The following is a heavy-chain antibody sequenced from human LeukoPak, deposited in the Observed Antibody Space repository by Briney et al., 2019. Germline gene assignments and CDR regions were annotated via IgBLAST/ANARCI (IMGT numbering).Heavy chain of an antibody. Sequence: GGSLRLSCAASGFIFSNYAMSWVRRAPGKGLEWVSVIYSGGNTYYADSVKGRFTISRDNSKNTLYLQMNSLRAEDTAVYYCARDSGTTVGYFDYWGQGTLVTVSS. CDR1: GFIFSNYA. V-gene: IGHV3-66*01. CDR2: IYSGGNT. J-gene: IGHJ4*02. D-gene: IGHD4-23*01. CDR3: ARDSGTTVGYFDY.